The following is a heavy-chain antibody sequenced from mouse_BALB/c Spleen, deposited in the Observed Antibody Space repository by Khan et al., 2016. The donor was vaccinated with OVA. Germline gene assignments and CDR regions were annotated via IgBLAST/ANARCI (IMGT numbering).Heavy chain of an antibody. CDR1: GYTFTKYW. CDR3: GNRGSSSAWFTY. D-gene: IGHD1-1*01. V-gene: IGHV1-7*01. Sequence: QVRLQQSGAELAKPGASVKMSCKASGYTFTKYWMHWVKQRPGQGLEWIGYINPSTGYTEYNQKFKDKATLTADKSSSTAYMQLSSLTSEDSAVYYCGNRGSSSAWFTYWGQGTLVTVSA. CDR2: INPSTGYT. J-gene: IGHJ3*01.